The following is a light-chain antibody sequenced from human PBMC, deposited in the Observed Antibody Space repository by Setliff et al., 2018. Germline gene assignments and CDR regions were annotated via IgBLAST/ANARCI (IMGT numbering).Light chain of an antibody. J-gene: IGLJ1*01. CDR3: TFYSGSNNFF. CDR2: EVT. CDR1: GGLVGGYNY. V-gene: IGLV2-8*01. Sequence: QSVLTQPPSASGSPGQSVTIPCTGTGGLVGGYNYVSWYQQHPGKAPRLIIYEVTKRPSGVPDRFSGSNSGNTASLTVSGLQAEDEADYYCTFYSGSNNFFFGSGTKV.